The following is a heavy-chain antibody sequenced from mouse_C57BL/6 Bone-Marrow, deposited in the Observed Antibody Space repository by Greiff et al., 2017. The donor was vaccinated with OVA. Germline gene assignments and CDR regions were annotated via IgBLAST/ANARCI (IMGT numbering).Heavy chain of an antibody. Sequence: VQLQQPGAELVMPGASVKLSCKASGYTFTSYWMHWVKQRPGQGLEWIGEIDPSDSYTNYNQKFKGKSTLTVDKSSSTAYMQLSSLTSEDSAVYYCARGGSITTVVAPTYYWGQGTTLTVSS. J-gene: IGHJ2*01. CDR2: IDPSDSYT. CDR3: ARGGSITTVVAPTYY. V-gene: IGHV1-69*01. D-gene: IGHD1-1*01. CDR1: GYTFTSYW.